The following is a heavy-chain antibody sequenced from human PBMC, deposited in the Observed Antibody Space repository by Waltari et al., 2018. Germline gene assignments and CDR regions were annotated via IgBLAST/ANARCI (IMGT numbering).Heavy chain of an antibody. V-gene: IGHV1-8*03. CDR3: ARGTLLNYDHYYYYMDV. D-gene: IGHD4-4*01. CDR2: MNPNSGNT. Sequence: QVQLVQSGAEVKKPGASVKVSCKASGYTFTSYDINWVRQATGQGLEWMGWMNPNSGNTGYAQKFQGRVTITRNTSRSTAYMELSSLRSEDTAVYYCARGTLLNYDHYYYYMDVWGKGTTVTV. CDR1: GYTFTSYD. J-gene: IGHJ6*03.